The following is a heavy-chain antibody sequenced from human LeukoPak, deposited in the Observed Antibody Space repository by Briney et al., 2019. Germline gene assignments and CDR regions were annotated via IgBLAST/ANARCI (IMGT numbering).Heavy chain of an antibody. J-gene: IGHJ6*04. CDR2: INSDGSST. CDR3: ATDVYYRLDV. CDR1: ELPLSDSW. Sequence: EPGGSLRLSCAASELPLSDSWMHWVRQAPGQGLEWVSRINSDGSSTTYADSVKGRFTISRDNAKNTLYLQMNSLRAEDTAVYYCATDVYYRLDVWGKGTTVTVSS. V-gene: IGHV3-74*01.